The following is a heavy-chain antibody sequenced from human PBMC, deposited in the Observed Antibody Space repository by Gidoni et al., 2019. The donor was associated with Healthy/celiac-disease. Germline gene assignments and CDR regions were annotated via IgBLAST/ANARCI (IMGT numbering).Heavy chain of an antibody. V-gene: IGHV3-33*01. CDR1: GFTLRSYG. CDR2: IWYDGSNK. J-gene: IGHJ6*02. Sequence: QVQLVESGGGVVQPGRSLSLSCAASGFTLRSYGMHWVRQAPGKGLEWVAVIWYDGSNKYYADSVKGRFTISRDNSKNTLYLQMNSLRAEDTAVYYCARALGIAAPSHGMDVWGQGTTVTVSS. CDR3: ARALGIAAPSHGMDV. D-gene: IGHD6-13*01.